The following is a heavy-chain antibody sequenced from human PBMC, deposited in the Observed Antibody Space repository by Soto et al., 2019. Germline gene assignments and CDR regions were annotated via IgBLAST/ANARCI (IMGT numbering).Heavy chain of an antibody. Sequence: QVQLVQSGAEVKKPGASVKVSCKASGYTFTGYYMHWVRQAPGQGLEWMGWINPNSGGTNYAQKFQGWVTMTRDTSISTAYMELSRLRSDDTAVYYCARGRFGGAQLSLWFDPWGQGTLVTVSS. CDR1: GYTFTGYY. CDR2: INPNSGGT. V-gene: IGHV1-2*04. CDR3: ARGRFGGAQLSLWFDP. D-gene: IGHD1-26*01. J-gene: IGHJ5*02.